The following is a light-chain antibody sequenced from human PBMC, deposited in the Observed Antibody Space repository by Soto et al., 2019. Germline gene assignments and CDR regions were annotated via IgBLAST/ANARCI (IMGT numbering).Light chain of an antibody. CDR1: SSDVGGYNY. CDR2: EVS. Sequence: LTQPASVSGSAGQSIAISCTGTSSDVGGYNYVSWYQQHPGKAPKLLLSEVSKRPSGVSDRFSGSKSGNTASLTISGLQTPDEADYYCSSFTRAYTFVFGTGNKVPXL. CDR3: SSFTRAYTFV. V-gene: IGLV2-14*01. J-gene: IGLJ1*01.